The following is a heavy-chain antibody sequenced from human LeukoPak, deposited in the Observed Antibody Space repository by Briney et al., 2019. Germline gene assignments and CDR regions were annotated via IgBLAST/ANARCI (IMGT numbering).Heavy chain of an antibody. CDR2: ISSSSTI. V-gene: IGHV3-48*01. Sequence: GGSLRLSCAASGFTFSSYSMNWVRQAPGKGLEWISYISSSSTIYYADSVKGRFTISRDNAKNSLYLQMNSLRTEDTAVYYCAKQPLSYDSSGGSRFDPWGQGTLVTVSS. CDR3: AKQPLSYDSSGGSRFDP. CDR1: GFTFSSYS. J-gene: IGHJ5*02. D-gene: IGHD3-22*01.